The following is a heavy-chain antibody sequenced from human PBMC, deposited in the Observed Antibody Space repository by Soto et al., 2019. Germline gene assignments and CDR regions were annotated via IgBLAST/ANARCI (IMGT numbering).Heavy chain of an antibody. V-gene: IGHV1-8*01. Sequence: ASVKVSWKSSGYTLTSYDINWVRQATGQGLEWMGWMNPNSGNTGYAQKFQGRVTMTRNTSISTAYMELSSLRSEDTAVYYCARGRIAAAGIPYWGQGTLVTSPQ. CDR3: ARGRIAAAGIPY. J-gene: IGHJ4*02. D-gene: IGHD6-13*01. CDR1: GYTLTSYD. CDR2: MNPNSGNT.